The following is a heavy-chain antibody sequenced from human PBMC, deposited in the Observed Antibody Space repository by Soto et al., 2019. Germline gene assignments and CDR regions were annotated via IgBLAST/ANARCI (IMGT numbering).Heavy chain of an antibody. D-gene: IGHD2-2*01. CDR3: ARGGGRRGYCSTTSCSLHAFDS. CDR2: ISSYNGNT. Sequence: ESSVKVSCKASGCTFTSYGIRWVRQAPGQGLEWMGWISSYNGNTTYAQKLQGRVTVTTDTSTSTAYMELRSLRSDDTAVYYCARGGGRRGYCSTTSCSLHAFDSWGQGKMVTVS. CDR1: GCTFTSYG. V-gene: IGHV1-18*04. J-gene: IGHJ3*02.